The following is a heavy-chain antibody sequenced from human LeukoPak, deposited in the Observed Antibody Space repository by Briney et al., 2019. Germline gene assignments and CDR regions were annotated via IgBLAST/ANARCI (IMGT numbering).Heavy chain of an antibody. J-gene: IGHJ4*02. Sequence: SETLSLTCTVSGGSISSGGYYWSWIRQHPGKGLEWIGYIYYSGSTYYNPSLKSRVTISVDTSKNQFSLKLSSVTAADTAVYYCARDSPNDYGDYAVDYWGQGTLVTVSS. V-gene: IGHV4-31*03. CDR1: GGSISSGGYY. D-gene: IGHD4-17*01. CDR3: ARDSPNDYGDYAVDY. CDR2: IYYSGST.